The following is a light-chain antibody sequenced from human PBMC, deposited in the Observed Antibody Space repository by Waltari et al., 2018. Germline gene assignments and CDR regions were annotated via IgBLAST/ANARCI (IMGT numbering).Light chain of an antibody. Sequence: QSALTQPASVSGSPGQSITISCTGTSSDVGGYNYASWYQQHPGKAPKLMIYEVSNRPSGVSTRFSGSKAGNTASLTISGLQAEDEADYYCSSYTSSSTWVFGGGTKLTVL. J-gene: IGLJ3*02. CDR3: SSYTSSSTWV. V-gene: IGLV2-14*01. CDR1: SSDVGGYNY. CDR2: EVS.